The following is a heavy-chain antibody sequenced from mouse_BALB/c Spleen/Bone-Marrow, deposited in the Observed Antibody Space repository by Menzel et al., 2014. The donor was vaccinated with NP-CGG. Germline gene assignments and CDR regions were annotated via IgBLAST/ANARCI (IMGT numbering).Heavy chain of an antibody. V-gene: IGHV14-3*02. CDR3: ASYRYGWYFDV. CDR2: IDPAIFT. J-gene: IGHJ1*01. CDR1: GFNIKDTY. D-gene: IGHD2-14*01. Sequence: VTLKVSGAELVKPGASVKLSCTASGFNIKDTYLHWVKPRPEQGLDWIGRIDPAIFTKYDPKFQGKATITADTSSNTAYLHLSSLTSEDTAVYYCASYRYGWYFDVWGAGTTVTVSS.